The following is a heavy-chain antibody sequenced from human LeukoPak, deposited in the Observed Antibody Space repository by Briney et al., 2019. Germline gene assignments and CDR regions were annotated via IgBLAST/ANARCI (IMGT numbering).Heavy chain of an antibody. D-gene: IGHD1-26*01. J-gene: IGHJ4*02. CDR3: ARDSGGNYFDY. CDR2: ISSSCSTI. CDR1: GFTFSSYE. Sequence: GGSLRLSCAASGFTFSSYEMNWVRQAPGKGLEWVSYISSSCSTIYYADSVKGRFTISRDNAKNSLYLQMNSLRAEDTAVYYCARDSGGNYFDYWGQGTLVTVSS. V-gene: IGHV3-48*03.